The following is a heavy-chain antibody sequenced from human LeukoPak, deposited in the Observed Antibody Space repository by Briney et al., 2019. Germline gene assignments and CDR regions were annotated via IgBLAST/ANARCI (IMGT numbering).Heavy chain of an antibody. J-gene: IGHJ4*02. CDR3: AKASNYDYLWGSQQIGYYFDH. CDR2: IYSGGNT. Sequence: PGGSLRLSCAASGFSVSSNYMSWVRQTPGKGLECVSLIYSGGNTYYADSVKGRFTISRDNAKSTLYLQMSSLRAEDTALYYCAKASNYDYLWGSQQIGYYFDHWGRGILVTVSS. D-gene: IGHD3-16*01. V-gene: IGHV3-53*05. CDR1: GFSVSSNY.